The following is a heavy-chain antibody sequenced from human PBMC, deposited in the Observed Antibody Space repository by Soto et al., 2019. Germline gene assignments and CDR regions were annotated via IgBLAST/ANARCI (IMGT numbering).Heavy chain of an antibody. CDR1: GGSIISGGYS. Sequence: SETLSLTCAVSGGSIISGGYSWIWIRQPPGKGLEWIGYIYHSGSTYYNPSLKSRVTISVDRSKNRFSLKLSSVTAADTAVYYCASRSLRGKDVWGQGTTVTVSS. D-gene: IGHD3-10*01. CDR2: IYHSGST. V-gene: IGHV4-30-2*01. CDR3: ASRSLRGKDV. J-gene: IGHJ6*02.